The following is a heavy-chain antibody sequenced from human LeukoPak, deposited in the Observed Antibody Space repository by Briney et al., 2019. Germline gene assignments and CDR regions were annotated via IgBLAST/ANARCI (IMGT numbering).Heavy chain of an antibody. CDR1: GFTFDDYA. J-gene: IGHJ4*02. CDR3: ARDIRDGYNSIDY. Sequence: WGSLRLSCAASGFTFDDYAVHCVPPAPGEGREWGSLISWDGGSTYYADAVKGRVTISRDNSKNSLYLQMNSLRAEDTALYYCARDIRDGYNSIDYWGQGTLVTVSS. D-gene: IGHD5-24*01. V-gene: IGHV3-43D*03. CDR2: ISWDGGST.